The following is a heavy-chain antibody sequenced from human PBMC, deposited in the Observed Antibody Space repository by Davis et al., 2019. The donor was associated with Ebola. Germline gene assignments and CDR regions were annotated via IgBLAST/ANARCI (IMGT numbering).Heavy chain of an antibody. J-gene: IGHJ3*02. CDR3: ARTSIVGTTTTASDI. CDR2: ISAYNGNT. CDR1: GYTFTSYG. Sequence: ASVKVSCKASGYTFTSYGISWVRQAPGQGLEWMGWISAYNGNTNYAQKFHGRVTMTTDTSTGTAYMELRSLRSDDTAVYFCARTSIVGTTTTASDIWGQGTMVTVSS. D-gene: IGHD1-26*01. V-gene: IGHV1-18*04.